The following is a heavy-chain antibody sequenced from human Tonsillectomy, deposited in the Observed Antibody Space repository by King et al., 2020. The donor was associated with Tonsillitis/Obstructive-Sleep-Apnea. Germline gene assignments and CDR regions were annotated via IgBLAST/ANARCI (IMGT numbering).Heavy chain of an antibody. J-gene: IGHJ6*03. CDR2: ISDSGSTI. CDR3: ARWNTPLVYFYSMDV. CDR1: GFTFSILE. V-gene: IGHV3-48*03. Sequence: VQLVESGGGLVQPGGSLRLSCAASGFTFSILEMNWVRQAPGKGLEGVSYISDSGSTIYYADSVKGRFTISRDNAKNSLYLQINSLRAEDTAVYYCARWNTPLVYFYSMDVWGKGTTVTVSS. D-gene: IGHD3-3*01.